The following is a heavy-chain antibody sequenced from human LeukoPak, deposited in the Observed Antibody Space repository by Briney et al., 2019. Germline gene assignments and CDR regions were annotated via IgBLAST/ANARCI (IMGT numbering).Heavy chain of an antibody. D-gene: IGHD3-3*01. CDR3: ARHDGVEYVFF. CDR2: IFYGGTI. CDR1: GGSISSSGYY. J-gene: IGHJ4*02. Sequence: PSETLSLTCTVSGGSISSSGYYWGWIRQPPGRGLEWIGSIFYGGTIYFNPSLKSRVTISVDTSKNHFSLRLSSVTAADTAVYYCARHDGVEYVFFWGQGTLVTASS. V-gene: IGHV4-39*01.